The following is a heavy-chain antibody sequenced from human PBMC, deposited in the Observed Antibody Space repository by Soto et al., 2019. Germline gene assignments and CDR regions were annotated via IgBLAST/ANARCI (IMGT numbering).Heavy chain of an antibody. CDR2: INTDGSVT. J-gene: IGHJ4*02. Sequence: GGSLRLACAGSGFTFNNFWMHWVRQAPGKGLVWVARINTDGSVTSHADSVKGRFTISRDNAKSTLYLQMNSLRAEDSARYYCARQTGLGATNYWGRGTLVTVSS. D-gene: IGHD1-26*01. CDR3: ARQTGLGATNY. V-gene: IGHV3-74*01. CDR1: GFTFNNFW.